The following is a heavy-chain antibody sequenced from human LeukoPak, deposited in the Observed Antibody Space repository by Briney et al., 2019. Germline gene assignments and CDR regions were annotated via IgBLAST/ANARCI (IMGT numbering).Heavy chain of an antibody. CDR1: GFTFSSDW. CDR3: ARDLNEWELPFAL. V-gene: IGHV3-7*01. D-gene: IGHD1-26*01. Sequence: GGSLRLSCVASGFTFSSDWMSWVRQAPGKGLEWVGNINKDGSEKKYVDSIKGRFIISKHIAKNCLYLQMNSLIVEDRAVYYCARDLNEWELPFALWGEGTLVTVPS. J-gene: IGHJ4*02. CDR2: INKDGSEK.